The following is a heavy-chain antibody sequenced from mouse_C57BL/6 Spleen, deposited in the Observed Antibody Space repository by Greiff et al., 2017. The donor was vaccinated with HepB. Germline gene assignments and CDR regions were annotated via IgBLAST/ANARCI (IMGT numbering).Heavy chain of an antibody. J-gene: IGHJ4*01. Sequence: VQRVESGPELVKPGASVKISCKASGYAFSSSWMNWVKQRPGKGLEWIGRIYPGDGDTNYNGKFKGKATLTADKSSSTAYMQLSSLTSEDSAVYFCARRDYDYYYAMDYWGQGTSVTVSS. CDR3: ARRDYDYYYAMDY. V-gene: IGHV1-82*01. D-gene: IGHD2-4*01. CDR1: GYAFSSSW. CDR2: IYPGDGDT.